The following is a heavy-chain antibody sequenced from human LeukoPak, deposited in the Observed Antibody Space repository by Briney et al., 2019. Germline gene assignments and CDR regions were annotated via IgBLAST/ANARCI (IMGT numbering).Heavy chain of an antibody. CDR2: IYTSGST. V-gene: IGHV4-4*07. J-gene: IGHJ4*02. D-gene: IGHD3-22*01. Sequence: PSETLSLTCTVSGGSISSYYWSWIRQPAGKGLEWIGRIYTSGSTNYNPSLKSRVTMSVDTSKNQFSLKLSSVTAADTAVYYCARECDSSGYYCDDYWGQGTLVTVSS. CDR1: GGSISSYY. CDR3: ARECDSSGYYCDDY.